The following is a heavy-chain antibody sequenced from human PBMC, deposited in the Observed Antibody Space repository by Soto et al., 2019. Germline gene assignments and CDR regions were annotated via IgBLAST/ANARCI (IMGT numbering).Heavy chain of an antibody. CDR2: IWYDGSNK. CDR3: ARDSGTYYYYYGMDV. D-gene: IGHD2-15*01. V-gene: IGHV3-33*01. J-gene: IGHJ6*02. CDR1: GFTFSSYG. Sequence: PGGSLRLSCAASGFTFSSYGMHWVRQAPGKGLEWVAVIWYDGSNKYYADSVKGRFTISRDNSKNTLYLQMNSLRAEDTAVYYCARDSGTYYYYYGMDVWGQGTTVTVS.